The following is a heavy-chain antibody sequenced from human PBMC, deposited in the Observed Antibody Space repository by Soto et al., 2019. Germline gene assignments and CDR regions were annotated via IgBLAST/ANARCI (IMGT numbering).Heavy chain of an antibody. D-gene: IGHD2-21*01. V-gene: IGHV3-21*02. CDR1: GFSCSVYT. CDR2: IDSGSSTI. J-gene: IGHJ4*02. CDR3: ASARVVAILPDIY. Sequence: EVQLVQSGGGLVKPGGSLRLSCAASGFSCSVYTMNWVRQAPGKGLEWVASIDSGSSTIHYAESMKGRFTISRDNAKKSLYLQMNSLRAEDTAVYYCASARVVAILPDIYWGQGTLVTVSS.